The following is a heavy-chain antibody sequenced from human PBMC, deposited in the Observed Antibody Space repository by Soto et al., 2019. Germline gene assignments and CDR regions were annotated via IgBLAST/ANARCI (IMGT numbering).Heavy chain of an antibody. Sequence: GGSRRLSCXASGFTFSSYAMSWVRQAPGKGLEWVSAISSSGGTTHYADSVKGRFIISRDNSKNTLYLQMNSLRAEDTAVYYCAKPGYLEQWLVRGYFDYWGQGTMVTVSS. CDR3: AKPGYLEQWLVRGYFDY. CDR2: ISSSGGTT. CDR1: GFTFSSYA. D-gene: IGHD6-19*01. J-gene: IGHJ4*02. V-gene: IGHV3-23*01.